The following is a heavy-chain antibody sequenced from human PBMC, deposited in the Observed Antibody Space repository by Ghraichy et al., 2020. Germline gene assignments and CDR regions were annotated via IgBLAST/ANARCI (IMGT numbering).Heavy chain of an antibody. CDR2: IYTSGST. CDR1: GGSISSYY. CDR3: ARHEITMVRGVTNWFDP. J-gene: IGHJ5*02. D-gene: IGHD3-10*01. V-gene: IGHV4-4*09. Sequence: SETLSLTCTVSGGSISSYYWSWIRQPPGKGLEWIGYIYTSGSTNYNPSLKSRVTISVDTSKNQFSLKLSSVTAADTAVYYCARHEITMVRGVTNWFDPWGQGTLVTVSS.